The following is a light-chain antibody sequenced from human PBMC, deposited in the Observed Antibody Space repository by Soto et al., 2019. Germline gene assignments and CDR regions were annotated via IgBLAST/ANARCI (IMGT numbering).Light chain of an antibody. V-gene: IGKV1-5*03. CDR2: KAS. Sequence: DIQMTQSPSTLSASVGDRVTITCRASQSITDWLAWYQQKPGKAPKFLIYKASNLESGVPSRFSGSGSGTEFTLTISSVQPDDFASYYCQYWDNYSWTFGQGTKVEI. CDR3: QYWDNYSWT. J-gene: IGKJ1*01. CDR1: QSITDW.